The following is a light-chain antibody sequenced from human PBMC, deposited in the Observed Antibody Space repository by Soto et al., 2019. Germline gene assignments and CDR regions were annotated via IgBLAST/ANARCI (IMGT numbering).Light chain of an antibody. V-gene: IGKV1-5*01. CDR3: PQYKGH. CDR2: DAS. Sequence: DIRLTQSPSTVSASVGDRVTIACRASQSINTWLAWYQQKPGKAPRVLIYDASSLQSGVPSRFSGSGSGTEFTLTISRLEPHDFSTYSSPQYKGHFGQGTKLEIK. CDR1: QSINTW. J-gene: IGKJ2*01.